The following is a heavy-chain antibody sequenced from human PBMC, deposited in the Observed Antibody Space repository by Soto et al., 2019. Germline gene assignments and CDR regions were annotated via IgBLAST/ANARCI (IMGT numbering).Heavy chain of an antibody. CDR1: GGSFSGYF. CDR3: ARGRDSSSWFLASPADY. J-gene: IGHJ4*02. D-gene: IGHD6-13*01. CDR2: INHRRDV. Sequence: SETLSLSCAVNGGSFSGYFWYWIRQPPGRGLEWIGEINHRRDVNYNPSLKSRLTMSIDMSKSQFSLNLRSVTAADTAVYYCARGRDSSSWFLASPADYWGQGILVTVSS. V-gene: IGHV4-34*01.